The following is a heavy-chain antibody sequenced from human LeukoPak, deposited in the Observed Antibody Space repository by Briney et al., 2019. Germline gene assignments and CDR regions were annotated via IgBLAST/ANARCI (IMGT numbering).Heavy chain of an antibody. CDR1: GFTFSSYS. CDR2: ISSGSSYI. D-gene: IGHD6-19*01. Sequence: GGSLRLACAASGFTFSSYSMNWVCQAPGKGLEWVSSISSGSSYIYYADSVKGRFTITRDNAKNSLYLQMNSLRAEDTAVYYCSTGSGWTDYWGQGTLVTVSS. CDR3: STGSGWTDY. V-gene: IGHV3-21*01. J-gene: IGHJ4*02.